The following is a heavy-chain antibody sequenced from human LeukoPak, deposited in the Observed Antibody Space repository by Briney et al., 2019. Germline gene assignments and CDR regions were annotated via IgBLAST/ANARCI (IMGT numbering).Heavy chain of an antibody. Sequence: PGGSLRLSCAASGFTFSSYWMHWVRQAPGKGLVWVSRIISDGSSTSYADSVKGRFTISRDNAKNTLYLQMNSLRAEDTAVYYCASIPLRYFDWLANWGQGTLVTVSS. D-gene: IGHD3-9*01. V-gene: IGHV3-74*01. J-gene: IGHJ5*02. CDR1: GFTFSSYW. CDR2: IISDGSST. CDR3: ASIPLRYFDWLAN.